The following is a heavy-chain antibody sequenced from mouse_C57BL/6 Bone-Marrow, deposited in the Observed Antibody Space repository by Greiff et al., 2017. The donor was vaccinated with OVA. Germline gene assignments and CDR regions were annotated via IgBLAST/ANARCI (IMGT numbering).Heavy chain of an antibody. V-gene: IGHV1-50*01. CDR1: GYTFTSYW. CDR3: ASWLLKAMDY. J-gene: IGHJ4*01. D-gene: IGHD2-3*01. CDR2: IDPSDGYT. Sequence: QVQLQQPGAELVKPGASVKLSCKASGYTFTSYWMQWVKQRPGQGLEWIGEIDPSDGYTNYNQKFKGKATLTVDTSSSTAYMQLSSLTSEDSAVYYCASWLLKAMDYWGQGTSVTVSS.